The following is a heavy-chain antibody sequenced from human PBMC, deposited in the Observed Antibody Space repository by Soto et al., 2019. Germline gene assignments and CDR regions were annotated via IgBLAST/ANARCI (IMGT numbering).Heavy chain of an antibody. D-gene: IGHD6-13*01. J-gene: IGHJ6*02. V-gene: IGHV1-69*13. Sequence: SVKVSCKASGGTFSSYGISWVRQAPGQGLEWMGGIIPLFGTANYAQKFQGRVTITADDSISTAYMELSSLRSEDTAVYYCARRGYSSSWYYYYYYGMDVWGQGTTVTVSS. CDR1: GGTFSSYG. CDR2: IIPLFGTA. CDR3: ARRGYSSSWYYYYYYGMDV.